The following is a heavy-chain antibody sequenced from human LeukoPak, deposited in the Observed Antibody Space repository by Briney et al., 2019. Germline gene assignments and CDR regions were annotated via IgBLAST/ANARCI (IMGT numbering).Heavy chain of an antibody. V-gene: IGHV3-74*01. J-gene: IGHJ6*04. D-gene: IGHD5-12*01. Sequence: GGSLRLSCTASGFTFSTSWMHWVRHAPGEGLVWVSRINPDGSAPTYADSVKGRFTISRDTAKNTLFLQMSSLRAEDTAVYFCARGYSGLGVYGMDVWGKGTTVTVSS. CDR2: INPDGSAP. CDR3: ARGYSGLGVYGMDV. CDR1: GFTFSTSW.